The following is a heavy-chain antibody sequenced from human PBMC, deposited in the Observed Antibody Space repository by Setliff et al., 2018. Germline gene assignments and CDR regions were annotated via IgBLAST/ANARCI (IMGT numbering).Heavy chain of an antibody. CDR1: GFSFSGSA. CDR2: IRGRTDNYAT. CDR3: TFARDGYDVFDI. J-gene: IGHJ3*02. Sequence: PGGSLRLSCAASGFSFSGSAVYWVRQASVKGLEWIGRIRGRTDNYATAYAASVRGRFTISRDDSKNTAYLQMNSLKTEDTAVYYCTFARDGYDVFDIWGQGTMGT. D-gene: IGHD5-18*01. V-gene: IGHV3-73*01.